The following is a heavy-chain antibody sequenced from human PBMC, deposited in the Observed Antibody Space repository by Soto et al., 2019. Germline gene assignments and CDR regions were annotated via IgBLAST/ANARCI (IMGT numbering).Heavy chain of an antibody. J-gene: IGHJ6*02. D-gene: IGHD3-16*01. Sequence: QVQLVQSGAEVKNPGASVKVSCKASGYTFTRYGIGWARQAPGQGLEWMGWINTYNGNTNYAQNVQGRVPLTKDKSTSTAYMELRSVRSNDTAIYYCAMVDVYVTPSPQDVWGQGTTVSVSS. CDR3: AMVDVYVTPSPQDV. CDR2: INTYNGNT. CDR1: GYTFTRYG. V-gene: IGHV1-18*01.